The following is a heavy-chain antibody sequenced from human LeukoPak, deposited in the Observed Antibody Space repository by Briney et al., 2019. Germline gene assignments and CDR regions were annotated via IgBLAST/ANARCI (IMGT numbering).Heavy chain of an antibody. V-gene: IGHV1-69*13. Sequence: ASVKVSCKASGGTFSSYAISWVRQAPGQGLEWMGGIIPIFGTANYAQKFQGRVTITADESTSTAYMELSSLRSEDTAVYYCASGLTRDYGGAFDIWGQGTMVTVSS. J-gene: IGHJ3*02. D-gene: IGHD4-17*01. CDR3: ASGLTRDYGGAFDI. CDR1: GGTFSSYA. CDR2: IIPIFGTA.